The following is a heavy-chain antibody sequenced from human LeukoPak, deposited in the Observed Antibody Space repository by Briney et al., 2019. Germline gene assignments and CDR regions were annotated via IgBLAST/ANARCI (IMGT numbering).Heavy chain of an antibody. CDR1: GFTFSSYT. V-gene: IGHV3-21*01. D-gene: IGHD3-22*01. CDR3: ARAPVYYDETRGYLKISNWYFDL. J-gene: IGHJ2*01. Sequence: TGGSLRLSCAASGFTFSSYTINWVRQAPGKGLEWVSAISSSSVYRYYADSVKGRFPFSRDNPKNSLHLQMNSLRAEDTAVYYCARAPVYYDETRGYLKISNWYFDLWGRGTLVTVSS. CDR2: ISSSSVYR.